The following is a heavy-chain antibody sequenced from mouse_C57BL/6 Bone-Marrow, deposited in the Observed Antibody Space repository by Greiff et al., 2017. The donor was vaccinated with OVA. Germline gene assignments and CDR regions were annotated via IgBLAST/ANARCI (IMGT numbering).Heavy chain of an antibody. CDR1: GYTFTGSW. V-gene: IGHV1-72*01. J-gene: IGHJ3*01. CDR2: IDPNSGST. CDR3: GRRGSRDEIAY. Sequence: QVQLQQPGAELVKPGASVKLSCEASGYTFTGSWMHWVRQWPVRGLEWIGGIDPNSGSTEYNEKFKSKGILTVAKPSNTAYMQLISLSSADSAVYYCGRRGSRDEIAYWGQGTLVTVSA.